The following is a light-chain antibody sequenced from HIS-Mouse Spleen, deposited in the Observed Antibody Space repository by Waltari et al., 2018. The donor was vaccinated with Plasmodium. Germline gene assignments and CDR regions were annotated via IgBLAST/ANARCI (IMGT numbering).Light chain of an antibody. V-gene: IGLV2-8*01. J-gene: IGLJ2*01. Sequence: QSALTPPPSASGSPGQSVPISCTGTSSDVGGSNSVSWYQQHPGKAPNLMIYEVSKRPSGVPDRFSGSKSGNTASLTVSGLQAEDEADYYCSSYAGSNNLVFGGGTKLTVL. CDR1: SSDVGGSNS. CDR3: SSYAGSNNLV. CDR2: EVS.